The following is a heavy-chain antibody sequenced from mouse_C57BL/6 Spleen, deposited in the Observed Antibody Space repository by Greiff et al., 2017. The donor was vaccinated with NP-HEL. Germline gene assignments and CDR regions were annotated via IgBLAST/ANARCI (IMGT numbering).Heavy chain of an antibody. Sequence: VHVKQSGPELVKPGASVKISCKASGYSFTGYYMNWVKQSPEKSLEWIGEINPSTGGTTYNQKFKAKATLTVDKSSSTAYMQLKSLTSEDSAVYYCARTYITTVVYWYFDVWGTGTTVTVSS. V-gene: IGHV1-42*01. CDR2: INPSTGGT. D-gene: IGHD1-1*01. CDR3: ARTYITTVVYWYFDV. CDR1: GYSFTGYY. J-gene: IGHJ1*03.